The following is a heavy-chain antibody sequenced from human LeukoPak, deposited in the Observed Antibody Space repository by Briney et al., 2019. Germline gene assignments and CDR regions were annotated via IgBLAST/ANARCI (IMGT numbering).Heavy chain of an antibody. Sequence: SETLSLTCAVSGGSISSSNWWSWVRQPPGKGLEWIGEIYHSGSTNYNPSLKSRVTISVDKSKNQFSLNLSSVTAADTAVYYCASYSSSWYDAFDIWGQGTMVTVSS. V-gene: IGHV4-4*02. CDR1: GGSISSSNW. CDR3: ASYSSSWYDAFDI. CDR2: IYHSGST. J-gene: IGHJ3*02. D-gene: IGHD6-13*01.